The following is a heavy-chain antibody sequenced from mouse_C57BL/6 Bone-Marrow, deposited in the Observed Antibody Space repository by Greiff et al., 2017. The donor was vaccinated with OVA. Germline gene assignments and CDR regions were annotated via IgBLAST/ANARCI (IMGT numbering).Heavy chain of an antibody. Sequence: QVQLQQSGPELVKPGASVKISCKASGYAFSSSWMNWVKQRPGKGLEWIGRIYPGDGDTNYNGKFKGKATLTADISSSTAYMQLSSLTSEDSAVYFCARYYYARPPYAMDYWGQGTSVTVSS. CDR1: GYAFSSSW. J-gene: IGHJ4*01. CDR3: ARYYYARPPYAMDY. CDR2: IYPGDGDT. D-gene: IGHD1-1*01. V-gene: IGHV1-82*01.